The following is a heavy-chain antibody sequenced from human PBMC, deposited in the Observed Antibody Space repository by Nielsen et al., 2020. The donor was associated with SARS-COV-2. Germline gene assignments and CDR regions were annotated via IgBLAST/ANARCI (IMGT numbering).Heavy chain of an antibody. D-gene: IGHD6-13*01. V-gene: IGHV3-53*01. CDR1: GFTVSSNY. CDR3: ARDLYSTVLFGY. J-gene: IGHJ4*02. CDR2: IYSGGST. Sequence: GESLKISCAASGFTVSSNYVSWVRQAPGKGLEWVSVIYSGGSTYYADSVKGRFTISRDNSKNTLYLQMNSLRAEDTAVYYCARDLYSTVLFGYWGQGTLVTVSS.